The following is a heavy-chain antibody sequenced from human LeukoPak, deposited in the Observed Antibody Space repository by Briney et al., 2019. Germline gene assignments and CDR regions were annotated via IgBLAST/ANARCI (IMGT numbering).Heavy chain of an antibody. V-gene: IGHV3-33*01. CDR1: GFTFRSYG. CDR2: IWNDGSNK. Sequence: GGSLRLSCAASGFTFRSYGMHWVRQAPGKGLEWVAVIWNDGSNKYYAVSVKGQFTISRDNSKSTLYLQMNSLRAEDTAVYYCAGDYLLSGSHNWFDPWGQGTLVTVSS. CDR3: AGDYLLSGSHNWFDP. J-gene: IGHJ5*02. D-gene: IGHD2-15*01.